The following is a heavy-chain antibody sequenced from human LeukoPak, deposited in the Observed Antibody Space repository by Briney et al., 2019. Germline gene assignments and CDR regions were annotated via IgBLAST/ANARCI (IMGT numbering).Heavy chain of an antibody. J-gene: IGHJ6*03. CDR2: IYYSGST. V-gene: IGHV4-59*01. CDR3: ARAPTYYYDSSGYYYGLSYYYMDV. CDR1: GGSISSYY. Sequence: SETLSLTCTVSGGSISSYYWSWIRQPPGKGLEWIGYIYYSGSTNYNPSLKSRVTISVDTSKNQFSLKLSSVTAADTAVYYYARAPTYYYDSSGYYYGLSYYYMDVWGKGTTVTISS. D-gene: IGHD3-22*01.